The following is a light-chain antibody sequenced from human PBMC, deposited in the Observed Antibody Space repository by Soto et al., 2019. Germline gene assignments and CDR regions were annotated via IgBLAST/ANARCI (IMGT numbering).Light chain of an antibody. CDR3: SSWDDNLDAVV. CDR2: TND. CDR1: SSNIGSNT. V-gene: IGLV1-44*01. J-gene: IGLJ1*01. Sequence: QSVLTQPPSASGTPGQRVTNSCSGSSSNIGSNTVNWYQQLPGTAPKLLIYTNDQRPSGVPDRFSGSRSGTSASLAISGLQFEDEADYHCSSWDDNLDAVVFGAGTKVTVL.